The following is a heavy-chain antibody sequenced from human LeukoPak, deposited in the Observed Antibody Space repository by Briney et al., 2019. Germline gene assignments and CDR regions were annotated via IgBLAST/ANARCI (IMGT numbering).Heavy chain of an antibody. CDR3: ARPLIVGSKGAFDI. J-gene: IGHJ3*02. D-gene: IGHD3-22*01. CDR1: GGSISSSGHY. CDR2: IYYSGST. V-gene: IGHV4-31*03. Sequence: SQTLSLTCTVSGGSISSSGHYWSWIRQHPGKGLEWIGYIYYSGSTYYNPSLKSRVTISVDTSKNQFSLKLSSVTAADTAVYYCARPLIVGSKGAFDIWGQGTMVTVSS.